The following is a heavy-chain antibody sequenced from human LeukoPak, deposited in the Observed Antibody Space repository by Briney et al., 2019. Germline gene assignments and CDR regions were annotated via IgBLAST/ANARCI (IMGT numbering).Heavy chain of an antibody. D-gene: IGHD1-14*01. J-gene: IGHJ4*02. Sequence: PGGSLRLSCAASGFTFSSYWMTWVRQAPGKGLEWVANINQDGGEKYCVDSVKGRFTISRDNAKNSLYLQMNSLRAEDAAVYYCATDYHGHFDYWGQGTLVTVSS. CDR3: ATDYHGHFDY. CDR2: INQDGGEK. CDR1: GFTFSSYW. V-gene: IGHV3-7*01.